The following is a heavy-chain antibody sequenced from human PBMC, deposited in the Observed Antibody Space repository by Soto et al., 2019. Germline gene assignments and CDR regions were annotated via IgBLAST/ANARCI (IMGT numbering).Heavy chain of an antibody. Sequence: GGSLRLSCAASGFTFCGSAMHWVRQASGKGLEWVGRIRSKANSYATAYAASVKGRFTISRDDSKNTAYLQMNSLKTEDTAVYYCTRSHEPFDYWGQGTLVTVSS. CDR2: IRSKANSYAT. J-gene: IGHJ4*02. CDR1: GFTFCGSA. V-gene: IGHV3-73*01. CDR3: TRSHEPFDY.